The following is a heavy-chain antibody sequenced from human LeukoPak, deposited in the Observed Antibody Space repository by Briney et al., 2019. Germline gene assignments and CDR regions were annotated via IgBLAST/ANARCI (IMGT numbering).Heavy chain of an antibody. D-gene: IGHD3-10*01. V-gene: IGHV3-30*02. J-gene: IGHJ6*02. CDR1: EFTFNSYG. CDR3: AKEGLLWFGESEVYYYYGLDV. Sequence: GGSLRLSCAASEFTFNSYGMHWVRQAPGKGLEWVAVIWYDGSNKYYADSVKGRFTISRDNSKNSLYLQMNSLRAEDTALYFCAKEGLLWFGESEVYYYYGLDVWGQGTTVTVSS. CDR2: IWYDGSNK.